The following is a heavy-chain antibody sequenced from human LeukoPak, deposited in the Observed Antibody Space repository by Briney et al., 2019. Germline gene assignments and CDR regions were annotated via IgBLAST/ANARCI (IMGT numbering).Heavy chain of an antibody. J-gene: IGHJ4*02. CDR3: TRVKLFDF. CDR2: ISLSGSTI. Sequence: PGGSLRLSCAASGFTFSSYGMSWVRQAPGKGLEWVSYISLSGSTIYYADSVKGRFTISRDNAKNSLYLQMNSLRVEDTAVYHCTRVKLFDFWGQGTLVTVSS. CDR1: GFTFSSYG. V-gene: IGHV3-48*03.